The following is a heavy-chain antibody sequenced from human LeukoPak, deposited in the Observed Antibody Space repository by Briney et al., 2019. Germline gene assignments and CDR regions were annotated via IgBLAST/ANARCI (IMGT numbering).Heavy chain of an antibody. V-gene: IGHV4-34*01. CDR3: ARAGATMRLNFDY. J-gene: IGHJ4*02. CDR2: INHSGST. D-gene: IGHD1-26*01. Sequence: SETLSLTCAVYGGSFSGYYWSWIRQPPGKGLEWIGEINHSGSTNYNPSLKSRVTISVDTSKNQFSLKLSSVTAADTAVYYCARAGATMRLNFDYWGQGTLVTVSS. CDR1: GGSFSGYY.